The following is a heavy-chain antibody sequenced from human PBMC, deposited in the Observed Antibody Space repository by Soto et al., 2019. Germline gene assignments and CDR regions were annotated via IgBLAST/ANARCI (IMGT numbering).Heavy chain of an antibody. CDR2: INPSGGST. J-gene: IGHJ5*02. CDR3: ARASPSIVVVAAGGFDP. V-gene: IGHV1-46*01. Sequence: ASVKVSCKASGYTCTSYYMHWVRQAPGQGLEWMGIINPSGGSTSYAQKFQGRVTMTRDTSTSTVYMELSSLRSEDTAVYYCARASPSIVVVAAGGFDPWGQGTLVTVSS. CDR1: GYTCTSYY. D-gene: IGHD2-15*01.